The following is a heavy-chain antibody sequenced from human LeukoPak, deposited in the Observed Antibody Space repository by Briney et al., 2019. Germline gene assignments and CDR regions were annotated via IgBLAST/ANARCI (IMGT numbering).Heavy chain of an antibody. Sequence: SETLSLTCTVSGYSISSGYYWSWIRQPPGKGLEWIGEINHSGSTNYNPSLKSRVTISVDTSKNQFSLKLSSVTAADTAVYYCARDDSGYDWTEPFDYWGQGTLVTVSS. J-gene: IGHJ4*02. CDR2: INHSGST. CDR3: ARDDSGYDWTEPFDY. V-gene: IGHV4-38-2*02. CDR1: GYSISSGYY. D-gene: IGHD5-12*01.